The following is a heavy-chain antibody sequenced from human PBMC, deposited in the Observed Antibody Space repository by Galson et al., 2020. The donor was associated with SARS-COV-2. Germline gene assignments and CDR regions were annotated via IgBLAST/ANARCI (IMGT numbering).Heavy chain of an antibody. V-gene: IGHV3-30*02. CDR2: IRYDGSAK. J-gene: IGHJ6*03. Sequence: GESLKISCAASGFTFSISGIPWVRQAPGKGLEWVAFIRYDGSAKHYADSVKGRFTISRDNSKNMLYLQMSSLRAEDTAVYYCAKDRKENSYSSLGYIDVWGKGTTVTISS. D-gene: IGHD4-4*01. CDR3: AKDRKENSYSSLGYIDV. CDR1: GFTFSISG.